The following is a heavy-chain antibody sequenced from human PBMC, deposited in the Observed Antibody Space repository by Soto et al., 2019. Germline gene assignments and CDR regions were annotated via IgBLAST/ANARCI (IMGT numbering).Heavy chain of an antibody. J-gene: IGHJ6*02. CDR3: ARARWYYYAPRGMDV. V-gene: IGHV4-30-4*01. CDR1: GGSISSGDYY. D-gene: IGHD3-10*01. Sequence: TLSLTCTVSGGSISSGDYYWSWIRQPPGKGLEWIGYIYYSGSTYYSPSLKSRVTISVDTSKNQFSLKLSSVTAADTAVYYCARARWYYYAPRGMDVWGQGTTVTVSS. CDR2: IYYSGST.